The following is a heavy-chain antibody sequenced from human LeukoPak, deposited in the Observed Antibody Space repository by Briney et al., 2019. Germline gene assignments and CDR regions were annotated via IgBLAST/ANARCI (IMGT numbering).Heavy chain of an antibody. V-gene: IGHV3-7*01. CDR1: GFTFGGYW. CDR2: MKQDGRDK. CDR3: ARERRLTLNGMDV. J-gene: IGHJ6*02. Sequence: GGSLRLSCAASGFTFGGYWMSWVRQAPGKGLEWVANMKQDGRDKYYVDSVKGRFTISRDNAKNSLYLQMYSLRAEDTAVYYCARERRLTLNGMDVWGQGTTVTVSS. D-gene: IGHD2-21*02.